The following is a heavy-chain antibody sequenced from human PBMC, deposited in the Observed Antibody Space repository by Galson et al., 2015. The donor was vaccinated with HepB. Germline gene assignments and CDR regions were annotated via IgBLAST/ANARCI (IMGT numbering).Heavy chain of an antibody. CDR1: GFTFSGYA. D-gene: IGHD6-19*01. J-gene: IGHJ4*02. CDR2: ISYDGNNE. CDR3: ARDAGGWFVGYFDC. Sequence: SLRLSCAASGFTFSGYAMHWVRQAPGKGLEWVAVISYDGNNEYYADSVKGRFTISRDISNNTLYLQMNTLRPEDTAVYYCARDAGGWFVGYFDCWGQGTLVTVSS. V-gene: IGHV3-30-3*01.